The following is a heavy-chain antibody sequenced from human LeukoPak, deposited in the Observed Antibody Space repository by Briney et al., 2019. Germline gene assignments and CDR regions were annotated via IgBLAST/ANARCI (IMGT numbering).Heavy chain of an antibody. V-gene: IGHV4-39*07. Sequence: SETLSHTCTVSGGSISSSSYYWGWIRQSPGKGLEWIGSIHHGGSTYYNPSLKSRVTISVDTSKNQFSLKVTSVTAADSAVYYCARAETLTALFDYWGQGTLVTVSS. J-gene: IGHJ4*02. CDR3: ARAETLTALFDY. CDR1: GGSISSSSYY. CDR2: IHHGGST.